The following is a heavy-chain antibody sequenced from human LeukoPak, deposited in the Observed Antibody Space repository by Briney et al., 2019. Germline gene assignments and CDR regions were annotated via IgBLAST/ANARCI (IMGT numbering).Heavy chain of an antibody. D-gene: IGHD4-17*01. CDR3: TAGFTVATTAA. CDR1: GYSLTSYW. Sequence: GESLKISCKGSGYSLTSYWIAWVRQKPGKGLEWMGIIYPGDSDTRYSPSFQGRVTISADTSITTAYLQWSSLTASDTAMYYCTAGFTVATTAAWGQGTLVTVSS. J-gene: IGHJ5*02. CDR2: IYPGDSDT. V-gene: IGHV5-51*01.